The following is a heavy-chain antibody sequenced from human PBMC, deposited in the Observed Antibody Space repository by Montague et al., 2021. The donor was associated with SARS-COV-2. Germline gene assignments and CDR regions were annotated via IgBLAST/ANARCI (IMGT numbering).Heavy chain of an antibody. Sequence: SETLSLTCTVSGGSITDINYYWGWIRQPPGKGLEWIGYIYYSGSTNYNPSLKSRVTISVDTSKNQFSLKLSPVTAADTAVYYCARGIFTIPFIPAHYYMDVWGKGTTVTVSS. J-gene: IGHJ6*03. CDR1: GGSITDINYY. CDR2: IYYSGST. V-gene: IGHV4-61*05. CDR3: ARGIFTIPFIPAHYYMDV. D-gene: IGHD3-3*01.